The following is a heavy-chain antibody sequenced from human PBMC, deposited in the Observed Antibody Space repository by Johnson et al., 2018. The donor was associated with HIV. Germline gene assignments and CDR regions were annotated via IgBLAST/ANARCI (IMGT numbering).Heavy chain of an antibody. CDR3: AKGRAAGADAFDI. V-gene: IGHV3-23*04. D-gene: IGHD6-25*01. CDR1: GFTFSSYA. J-gene: IGHJ3*02. Sequence: VQLVESGGGVVRPGGSLRLSCAASGFTFSSYAMSWVRQAPGKGLELVSFISGGDDDTYYADSVKGRFTISRDNSKNTLYLQLNSLRAEDTAVGYGAKGRAAGADAFDIWGRRTMVPVSS. CDR2: ISGGDDDT.